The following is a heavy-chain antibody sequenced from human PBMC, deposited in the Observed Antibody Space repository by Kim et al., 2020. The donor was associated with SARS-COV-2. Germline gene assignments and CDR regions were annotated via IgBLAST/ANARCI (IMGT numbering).Heavy chain of an antibody. J-gene: IGHJ4*02. CDR3: ARHVFGSTVAGIDLYHFDY. D-gene: IGHD6-19*01. CDR1: GGSISSSSYY. V-gene: IGHV4-39*01. CDR2: ISYSGST. Sequence: SETLSLTCSVSGGSISSSSYYWGWIRQPPGRGLEWIGSISYSGSTFYNPSLKSRVIMSVDTSKNQFSLKLSSVTAADTAVYYCARHVFGSTVAGIDLYHFDYWGQGTLVTVSS.